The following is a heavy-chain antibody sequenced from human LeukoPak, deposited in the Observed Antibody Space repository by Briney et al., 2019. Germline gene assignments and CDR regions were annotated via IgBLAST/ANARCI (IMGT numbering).Heavy chain of an antibody. CDR2: FDPEDGET. J-gene: IGHJ4*02. V-gene: IGHV1-24*01. Sequence: ASVKVTCKVSGYTLTELSMHWVRQAPGKGLEWMGGFDPEDGETIYAQKFQGRVTMTEDTSTDTAYMELSSLRSEDTAVYYCASMGYDSSGLDYWGQGTLVTVSS. CDR1: GYTLTELS. D-gene: IGHD3-22*01. CDR3: ASMGYDSSGLDY.